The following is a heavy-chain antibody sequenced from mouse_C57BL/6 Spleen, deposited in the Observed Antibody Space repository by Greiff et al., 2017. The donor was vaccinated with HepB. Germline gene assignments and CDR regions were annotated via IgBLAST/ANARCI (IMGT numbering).Heavy chain of an antibody. Sequence: QVQLQQSGAELARPGASVKLSCKASGYTFTSYGISWVKQRTGQGLEWIGEIYPRSGNTYYNEKFKGKATLTADKSSSTAYMELRSLTSEDSAVYFCAMGITTVVDWYFDVWGTGTTVTVSS. CDR1: GYTFTSYG. CDR3: AMGITTVVDWYFDV. CDR2: IYPRSGNT. V-gene: IGHV1-81*01. J-gene: IGHJ1*03. D-gene: IGHD1-1*01.